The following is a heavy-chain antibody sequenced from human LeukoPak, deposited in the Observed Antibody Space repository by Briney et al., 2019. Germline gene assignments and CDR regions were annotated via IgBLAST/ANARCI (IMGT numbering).Heavy chain of an antibody. V-gene: IGHV3-33*06. D-gene: IGHD1-26*01. CDR2: VWYDGSNR. CDR1: GFSFSSYG. CDR3: AKDHSGSLLDY. Sequence: GGSLRLSCEASGFSFSSYGMHWVRQAPGKGLEWVAVVWYDGSNRYYADSVKGRFTISRDNSKNTLYLQRNSLRAEDTAVYYCAKDHSGSLLDYWGQGTVVTVSS. J-gene: IGHJ4*02.